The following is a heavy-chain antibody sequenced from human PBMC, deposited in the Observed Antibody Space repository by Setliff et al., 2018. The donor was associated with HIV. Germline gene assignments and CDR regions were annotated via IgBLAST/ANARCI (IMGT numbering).Heavy chain of an antibody. Sequence: GESLKISCAASRSTCSGCSVHWVRQAPGKGLEWVALISYGVSIRYYADSVKGRFTISRDRSKSTLYLQMNRLRTEDTAVYYCASSYGDYDAFHIWGQGTMVTVSS. CDR1: RSTCSGCS. V-gene: IGHV3-30*04. J-gene: IGHJ3*02. CDR3: ASSYGDYDAFHI. CDR2: ISYGVSIR. D-gene: IGHD4-17*01.